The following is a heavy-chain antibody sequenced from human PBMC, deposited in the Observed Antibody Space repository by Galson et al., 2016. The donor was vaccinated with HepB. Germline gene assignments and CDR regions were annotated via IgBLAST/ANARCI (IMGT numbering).Heavy chain of an antibody. J-gene: IGHJ4*02. Sequence: SLRLSCAASGFTFSGHWMHWVRQAPGKGLIWVSRINSDGSSSSYADYVKGRFTISRDDAKNTVYLQLNSLRAEDTAIYYCARGRPGTFTVLGNWGQGTLVTVSS. CDR2: INSDGSSS. CDR3: ARGRPGTFTVLGN. CDR1: GFTFSGHW. V-gene: IGHV3-74*01. D-gene: IGHD1-1*01.